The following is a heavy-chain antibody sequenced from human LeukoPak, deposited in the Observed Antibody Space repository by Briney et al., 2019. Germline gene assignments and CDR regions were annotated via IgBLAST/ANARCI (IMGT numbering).Heavy chain of an antibody. J-gene: IGHJ4*02. D-gene: IGHD5-18*01. V-gene: IGHV3-23*01. CDR1: GFTFSSYA. CDR3: AKDHHTAMVPIHFDY. CDR2: ISGSGGST. Sequence: GGSLRLSCAASGFTFSSYAMSWVRQAPGKGLEWVSAISGSGGSTYYADSVKGRFTISRDNFKNTLYLQMNSLRAEDTAVYYCAKDHHTAMVPIHFDYWGQGTLVTVSS.